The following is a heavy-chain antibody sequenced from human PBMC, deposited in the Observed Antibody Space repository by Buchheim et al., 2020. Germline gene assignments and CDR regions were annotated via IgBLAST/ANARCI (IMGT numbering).Heavy chain of an antibody. D-gene: IGHD3-16*01. J-gene: IGHJ4*02. Sequence: EVQLLESGGGLVQPGGSLRLSCEASGFTFSSYAMSWVRQAPGKGLEWVSAITSGGGTYYVDSVQGRFTISRDNSKNTLGLQMNSLRAEDTAVYYCARNMGLDYWGQGTL. CDR3: ARNMGLDY. CDR2: ITSGGGT. V-gene: IGHV3-23*01. CDR1: GFTFSSYA.